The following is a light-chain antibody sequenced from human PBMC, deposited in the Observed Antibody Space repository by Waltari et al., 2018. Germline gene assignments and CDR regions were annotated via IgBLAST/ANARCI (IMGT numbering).Light chain of an antibody. Sequence: QSALTQPASVSGSPGQSITIPCTGTSSDVGGYNYVSWYQQHPGKAPKLMIYDVSNRPSVVSKRFSGSKSGNTASLTISGLQAEDEADYYCSSYTSSSTLVFGTGTKVTVL. CDR3: SSYTSSSTLV. J-gene: IGLJ1*01. CDR1: SSDVGGYNY. V-gene: IGLV2-14*03. CDR2: DVS.